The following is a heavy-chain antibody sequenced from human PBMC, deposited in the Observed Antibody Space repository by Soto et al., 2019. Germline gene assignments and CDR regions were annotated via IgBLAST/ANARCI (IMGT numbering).Heavy chain of an antibody. J-gene: IGHJ3*02. CDR2: IIPIFGTA. D-gene: IGHD5-18*01. CDR3: ARSGYSYGYGDAFDI. V-gene: IGHV1-69*06. CDR1: GGTFSSYA. Sequence: SVKVSCKASGGTFSSYAISWVRQAPGQGLEWMGGIIPIFGTANYAQKFQGRVTITADKSTSTAYMELSSLRSEDTAVYYCARSGYSYGYGDAFDIWGQGTMVTVSS.